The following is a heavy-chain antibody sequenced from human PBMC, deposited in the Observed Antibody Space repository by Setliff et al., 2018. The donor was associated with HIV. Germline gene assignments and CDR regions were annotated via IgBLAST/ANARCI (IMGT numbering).Heavy chain of an antibody. V-gene: IGHV1-3*01. CDR1: GYTFTSYA. J-gene: IGHJ4*02. CDR3: ARIWGIPPLYYFDY. CDR2: IHAGKGYT. Sequence: ASVKVSYKASGYTFTSYAMHWVRQAPGQRLEWMGWIHAGKGYTKYSQKFQGRVTFTSDTSASAAYMDLSSLRSEDRAVYYCARIWGIPPLYYFDYWGQGTLVTVSS. D-gene: IGHD3-16*01.